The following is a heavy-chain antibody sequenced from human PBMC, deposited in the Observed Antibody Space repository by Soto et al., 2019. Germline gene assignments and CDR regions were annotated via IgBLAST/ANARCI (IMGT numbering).Heavy chain of an antibody. Sequence: ASVKVSCKASGYTFTSYGISWARQAPGQGLEWMGWISAYNGNTNYAQKLQGRVTMTTDTSTSTAYMELRSLRSDDTAVYYCARDPYYGSGRSYYFHYWGQGTLVTVSS. V-gene: IGHV1-18*01. CDR3: ARDPYYGSGRSYYFHY. CDR1: GYTFTSYG. J-gene: IGHJ4*02. D-gene: IGHD3-10*01. CDR2: ISAYNGNT.